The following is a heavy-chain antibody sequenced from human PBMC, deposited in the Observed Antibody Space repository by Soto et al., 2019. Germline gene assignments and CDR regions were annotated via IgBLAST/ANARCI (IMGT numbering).Heavy chain of an antibody. CDR1: RFTFSSYA. V-gene: IGHV3-23*01. CDR2: ISDSADST. CDR3: AKHCSGVSCLP. Sequence: EVQLLESGGGLVQPGGSLRLSCAASRFTFSSYAMTWVRQAPGKGLEWVSAISDSADSTYYADSVRGRFTVSRYNSKYTRYLQMSGLRAEDTAVYYCAKHCSGVSCLPWGQVTLVTASS. J-gene: IGHJ5*02. D-gene: IGHD2-15*01.